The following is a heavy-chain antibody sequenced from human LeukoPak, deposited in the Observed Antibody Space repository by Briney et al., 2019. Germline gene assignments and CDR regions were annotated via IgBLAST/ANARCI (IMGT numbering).Heavy chain of an antibody. Sequence: GASEKVSCKASGYTFTSYGISWVRQAPGQALEWMGWISAFNGNTNYAQKLQGRVTMTTDTSTSTAYMELRSLRSDDTAVYYCAKVVMGYSDYRGAYYYMDVWGKGTTVTVSS. D-gene: IGHD4-11*01. CDR2: ISAFNGNT. J-gene: IGHJ6*03. CDR1: GYTFTSYG. V-gene: IGHV1-18*01. CDR3: AKVVMGYSDYRGAYYYMDV.